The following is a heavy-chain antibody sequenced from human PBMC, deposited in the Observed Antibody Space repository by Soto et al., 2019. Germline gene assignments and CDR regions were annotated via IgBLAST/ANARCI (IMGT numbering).Heavy chain of an antibody. V-gene: IGHV3-23*01. CDR2: ISATGGST. CDR1: GFTFNNYA. CDR3: AKDRLAGNFDY. J-gene: IGHJ4*02. Sequence: PGGSLRLSCAASGFTFNNYAMNWVHQAPGKGLEWVATISATGGSTYYADSVKGRFTISRDNSKNTLYLQMNGLRVEDTAVYYCAKDRLAGNFDYWGQGTQVTVSS.